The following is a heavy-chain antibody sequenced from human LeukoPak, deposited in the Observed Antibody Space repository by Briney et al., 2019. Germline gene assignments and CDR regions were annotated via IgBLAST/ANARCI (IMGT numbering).Heavy chain of an antibody. CDR2: IYLSRDT. V-gene: IGHV3-13*04. Sequence: GGSLRLSCVASGFTFSTYEMHWVRQAAGRGLEWVSAIYLSRDTYYLASVKGRFTISRENAKNSLYLQMNSLTAGDTAVYYCARVCKGDCNAFDIWGRGTMVSVSS. D-gene: IGHD2-21*02. CDR1: GFTFSTYE. J-gene: IGHJ3*02. CDR3: ARVCKGDCNAFDI.